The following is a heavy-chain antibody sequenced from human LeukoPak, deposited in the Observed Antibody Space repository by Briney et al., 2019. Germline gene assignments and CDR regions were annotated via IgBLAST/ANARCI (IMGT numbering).Heavy chain of an antibody. CDR3: ARARSYLRGYYYFDY. D-gene: IGHD1-26*01. CDR2: INHSGST. J-gene: IGHJ4*02. Sequence: SETLSLTCAVYGGSFSGYYWSWIRQPPGKGLEWIGEINHSGSTNYNPSLKSRVTISVDTSKNQFSLKLSSVTAADTAVYYCARARSYLRGYYYFDYWGQGTLVTVSS. CDR1: GGSFSGYY. V-gene: IGHV4-34*01.